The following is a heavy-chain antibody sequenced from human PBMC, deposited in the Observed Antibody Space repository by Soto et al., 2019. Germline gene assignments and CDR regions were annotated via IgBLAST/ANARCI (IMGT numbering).Heavy chain of an antibody. D-gene: IGHD3-10*01. CDR3: ARIYMDRGVNDAFDS. J-gene: IGHJ3*02. Sequence: GESRKISCKGSGYSFTSYWIGWVRQIPWKGPEWMGIISPGDSDTIYCPYLQGHVTISADKSIISALLQWSSLMGSDIAMYYCARIYMDRGVNDAFDSWGQGTMVTVSS. CDR1: GYSFTSYW. V-gene: IGHV5-51*01. CDR2: ISPGDSDT.